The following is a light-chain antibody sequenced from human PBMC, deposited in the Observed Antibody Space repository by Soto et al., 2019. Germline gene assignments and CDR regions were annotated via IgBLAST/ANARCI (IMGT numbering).Light chain of an antibody. V-gene: IGKV3-11*01. Sequence: VLTQSPATLSLSPGEGASLSCRASQSISKYLAWYQQKPGQAPRLLIYDATNRAPGIPARFSGSGYGTDFTLTISSLEPEDFAVYFCQERSHWPSLTFGGGTKVEI. CDR1: QSISKY. CDR2: DAT. CDR3: QERSHWPSLT. J-gene: IGKJ4*01.